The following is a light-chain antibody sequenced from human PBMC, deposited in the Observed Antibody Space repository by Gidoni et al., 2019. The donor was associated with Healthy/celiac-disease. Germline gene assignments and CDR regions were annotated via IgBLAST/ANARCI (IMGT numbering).Light chain of an antibody. CDR1: QTISSY. Sequence: EFVLTQSPAILSLSPGERATLSCRASQTISSYLAWYQQKPGQAPRLLIYDASNRATGIPARFSCSGSGTDFTLTISSLEPEDFAVYFCQQRRNWPLTFXGXTKVXIK. V-gene: IGKV3-11*01. CDR2: DAS. J-gene: IGKJ4*01. CDR3: QQRRNWPLT.